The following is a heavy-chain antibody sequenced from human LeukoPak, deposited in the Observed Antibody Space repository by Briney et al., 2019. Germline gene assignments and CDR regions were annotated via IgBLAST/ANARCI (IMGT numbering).Heavy chain of an antibody. D-gene: IGHD3-22*01. V-gene: IGHV3-23*01. CDR1: GFTFSSYA. Sequence: RGGSLRLSCAASGFTFSSYAMSGVRQAPGKGLEWVSGISGSGDNTYYADSVKGRFTISRDNSKNTLYVQVNSLGTEDTAAYYCAKGSYYDSSGSFYFDYWGQGTLVTVSS. CDR2: ISGSGDNT. J-gene: IGHJ4*02. CDR3: AKGSYYDSSGSFYFDY.